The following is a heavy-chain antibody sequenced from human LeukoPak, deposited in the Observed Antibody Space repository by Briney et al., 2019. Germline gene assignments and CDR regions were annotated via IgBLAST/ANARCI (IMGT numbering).Heavy chain of an antibody. D-gene: IGHD3-16*01. CDR2: IYSGGST. CDR3: ARDLSGGVNL. J-gene: IGHJ5*02. CDR1: GFTFSDYY. Sequence: GGSLRLSCAASGFTFSDYYMSWVRQAPGKGLEWVSVIYSGGSTYYADSVKGRFTISRDNSKNTLYLQMNSLRAEDTAVYYCARDLSGGVNLWGQGTLVTVSS. V-gene: IGHV3-53*01.